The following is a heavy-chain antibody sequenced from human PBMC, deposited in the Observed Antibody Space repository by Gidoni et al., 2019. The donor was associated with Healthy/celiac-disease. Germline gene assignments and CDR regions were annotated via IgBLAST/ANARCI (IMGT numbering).Heavy chain of an antibody. V-gene: IGHV3-23*01. CDR2: ISGSGGST. D-gene: IGHD3-10*01. CDR3: AKGEGIYGSGRKAYYGMDV. CDR1: GFTFSSYA. J-gene: IGHJ6*02. Sequence: EVQLLQSGGGLVQPGGSPSLSSAASGFTFSSYALSWVRQAPGKGLEWVSAISGSGGSTYYADSVKGRFTISRDNSKNTLYLQMNSLRAEDTAVYYCAKGEGIYGSGRKAYYGMDVWGQGTTVTVSS.